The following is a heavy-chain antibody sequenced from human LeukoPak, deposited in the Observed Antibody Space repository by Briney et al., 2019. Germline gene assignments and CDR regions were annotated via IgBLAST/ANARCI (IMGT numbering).Heavy chain of an antibody. J-gene: IGHJ5*02. CDR3: ARFPRLVRGTNWFDP. CDR2: IYPGDSET. CDR1: GYVFTSYW. D-gene: IGHD3-10*01. Sequence: GESLKISCKASGYVFTSYWIARVRQTPGKGLEWMGIIYPGDSETRYSPSFQGQVTISADKSINTAYVQWSSLKASDTAIYYCARFPRLVRGTNWFDPWGQGTQVTVSS. V-gene: IGHV5-51*01.